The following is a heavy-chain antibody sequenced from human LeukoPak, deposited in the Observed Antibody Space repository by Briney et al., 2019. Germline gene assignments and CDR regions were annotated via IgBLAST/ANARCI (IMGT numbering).Heavy chain of an antibody. CDR2: ISGSGNTT. Sequence: PGGSLRLSCAASGFTFSRYGMNWVRQAPGKGLEWVSSISGSGNTTYYADSVKGRFTISRDNSKTIVFLQMNSLRAEDTAVYYCAKGQVAGGAQNRSDPWGQGSLVSVSS. J-gene: IGHJ5*02. CDR3: AKGQVAGGAQNRSDP. CDR1: GFTFSRYG. V-gene: IGHV3-23*01. D-gene: IGHD6-19*01.